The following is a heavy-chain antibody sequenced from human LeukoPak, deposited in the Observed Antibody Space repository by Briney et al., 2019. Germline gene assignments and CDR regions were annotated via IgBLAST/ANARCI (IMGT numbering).Heavy chain of an antibody. Sequence: GGSLRLSFAASGFTFSSYAMHWVRQAPGKGLEWVAVISYDGSNKYYADSVKGRFTISRDNSKNTLYLQMNSLRAEDTAVYYCARERSSKVRPFDYWGQGTLVTVSS. J-gene: IGHJ4*02. CDR2: ISYDGSNK. D-gene: IGHD4-11*01. CDR1: GFTFSSYA. V-gene: IGHV3-30-3*01. CDR3: ARERSSKVRPFDY.